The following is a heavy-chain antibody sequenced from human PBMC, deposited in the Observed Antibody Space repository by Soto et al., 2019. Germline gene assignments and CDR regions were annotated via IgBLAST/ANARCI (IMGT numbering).Heavy chain of an antibody. CDR3: AKGSSGWYERFDY. V-gene: IGHV3-23*01. D-gene: IGHD6-19*01. J-gene: IGHJ4*02. CDR1: GFTFSSYA. Sequence: EVLLLESGGGLVQPGGSLRLSCAASGFTFSSYAMSWVRQAPGKGREWVSAISGSGGSTYYADSVKGRFTISRDNSKNTLYLQMNSLRAEDTAVYYCAKGSSGWYERFDYWGQGTLVTVSS. CDR2: ISGSGGST.